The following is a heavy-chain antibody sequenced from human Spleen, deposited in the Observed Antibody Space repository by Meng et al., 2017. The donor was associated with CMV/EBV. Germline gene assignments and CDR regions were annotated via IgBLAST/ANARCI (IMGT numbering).Heavy chain of an antibody. Sequence: QVHLQQWGAGLLTLSETLSLTCAVYVGSFSGYYWSWIRQPPGKGLEWIGSIYYSGSTYYNPYLKSRVTISVDTSKNQFSLKLSSVTAADTAVYYCARGRAIFGVVILDYWGQGTLVTVSS. CDR3: ARGRAIFGVVILDY. D-gene: IGHD3-3*01. CDR1: VGSFSGYY. V-gene: IGHV4-34*01. CDR2: IYYSGST. J-gene: IGHJ4*02.